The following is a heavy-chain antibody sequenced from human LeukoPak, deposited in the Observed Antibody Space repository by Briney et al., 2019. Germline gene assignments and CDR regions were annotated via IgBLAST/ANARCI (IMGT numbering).Heavy chain of an antibody. J-gene: IGHJ4*02. CDR1: GYTFTSYY. CDR2: INPSGGST. Sequence: ASVKVSCKASGYTFTSYYMHWVRQAPGQGLEWMGIINPSGGSTSYAQKFQGRVTMTRDMSTSTDYMELSSLRSEDTAVYYCARASYSYDINGWVPFDYWGQGTLVTVSS. D-gene: IGHD3-22*01. V-gene: IGHV1-46*01. CDR3: ARASYSYDINGWVPFDY.